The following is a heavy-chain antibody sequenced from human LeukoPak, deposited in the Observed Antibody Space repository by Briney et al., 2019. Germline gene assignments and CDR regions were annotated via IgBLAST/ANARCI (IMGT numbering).Heavy chain of an antibody. V-gene: IGHV3-30-3*01. D-gene: IGHD3-10*01. CDR3: ARDSLPRVFLPGGYFQH. CDR1: GFTFSDYA. CDR2: ISYDGSNK. Sequence: TGGSLRLSCAASGFTFSDYAMHWVRQAPDKGLEWVAVISYDGSNKYYADSVKGRFTISRDNSKNTLYLQMNSLRAEDTAVYYCARDSLPRVFLPGGYFQHWGQGTLVTVSS. J-gene: IGHJ1*01.